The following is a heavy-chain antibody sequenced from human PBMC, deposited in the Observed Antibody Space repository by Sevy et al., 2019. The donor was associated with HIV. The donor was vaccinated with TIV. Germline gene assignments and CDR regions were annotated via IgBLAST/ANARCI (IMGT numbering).Heavy chain of an antibody. CDR1: GFIFNDYN. J-gene: IGHJ6*02. Sequence: GGSLRLSCAASGFIFNDYNMNWVRQAPGKGLEWVSFIFSSSSWIYYADSVKGRFTISRDNTKNSLYLQMNSLRAEDTVVYYCTRDKTILEGRYGMDVWGQRTTVTVSS. CDR3: TRDKTILEGRYGMDV. V-gene: IGHV3-21*01. CDR2: IFSSSSWI. D-gene: IGHD3-3*01.